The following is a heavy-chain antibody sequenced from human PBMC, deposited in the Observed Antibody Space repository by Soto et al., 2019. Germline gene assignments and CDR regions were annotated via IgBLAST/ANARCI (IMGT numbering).Heavy chain of an antibody. CDR1: GCTFSSYA. CDR3: ATPGITGTTREDAFDI. V-gene: IGHV1-69*13. J-gene: IGHJ3*02. D-gene: IGHD1-20*01. CDR2: IIPIFGTA. Sequence: SVKVSFKASGCTFSSYASSWVRQAPGQGLEWMGGIIPIFGTANYAQKFQGRVTITADESTSTAYMELSSLRSEDTAVYYCATPGITGTTREDAFDIWGQGTMVTVSS.